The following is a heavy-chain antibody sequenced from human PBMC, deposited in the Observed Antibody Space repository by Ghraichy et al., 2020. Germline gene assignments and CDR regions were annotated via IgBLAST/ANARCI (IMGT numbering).Heavy chain of an antibody. D-gene: IGHD1-26*01. CDR2: IYSGCST. V-gene: IGHV3-53*01. J-gene: IGHJ4*02. CDR1: GFTVSSNY. Sequence: LSLTCAASGFTVSSNYMSWVRQAPGKGLEWVSVIYSGCSTYYADSVKGRFIISRDNSKNTLYLQMNSLRAEDTAVYYCARDSPSGAIDYWGQGTLVTVSS. CDR3: ARDSPSGAIDY.